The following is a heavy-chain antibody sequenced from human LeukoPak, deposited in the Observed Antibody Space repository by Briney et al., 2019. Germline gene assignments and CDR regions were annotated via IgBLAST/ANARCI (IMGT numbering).Heavy chain of an antibody. D-gene: IGHD6-19*01. Sequence: PGGSLRLPCTASGFTFSGYAMNWVRQAPGKGLEWVSAVGTSGSTHYADSVKGRFTISRDNSKNTLYLQMNSLRAEDTAVYYCAPLAVADNSFDYWGQGTLVTVSS. J-gene: IGHJ4*02. CDR3: APLAVADNSFDY. V-gene: IGHV3-23*01. CDR1: GFTFSGYA. CDR2: VGTSGST.